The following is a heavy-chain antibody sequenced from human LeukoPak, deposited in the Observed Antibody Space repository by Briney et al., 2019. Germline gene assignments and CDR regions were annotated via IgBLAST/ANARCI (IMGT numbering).Heavy chain of an antibody. D-gene: IGHD3-9*01. J-gene: IGHJ3*02. Sequence: GESLKISCKGSGSIFTSYWIGWVRQLPGKGLEWMGIIYPGDYDTRYSPSFQGQVTISADKSISTAYLQWSSLKASDTAMYYCARVLTGYTRDAFDIWGQGTMVTVSS. CDR1: GSIFTSYW. V-gene: IGHV5-51*01. CDR3: ARVLTGYTRDAFDI. CDR2: IYPGDYDT.